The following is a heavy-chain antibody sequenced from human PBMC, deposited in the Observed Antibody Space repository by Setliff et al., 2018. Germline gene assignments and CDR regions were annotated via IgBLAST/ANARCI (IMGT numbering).Heavy chain of an antibody. J-gene: IGHJ4*02. CDR3: ARDTGWYYFDY. V-gene: IGHV4-4*07. D-gene: IGHD6-19*01. Sequence: SETLSLTCSVSGGSISIYFWNWIRQPAGKGLEWIGRISTSGSTTYNPSLESRVTMSVDTSKNHFSLKLSSVTAADTAVYYCARDTGWYYFDYWGQGTLVTVSS. CDR2: ISTSGST. CDR1: GGSISIYF.